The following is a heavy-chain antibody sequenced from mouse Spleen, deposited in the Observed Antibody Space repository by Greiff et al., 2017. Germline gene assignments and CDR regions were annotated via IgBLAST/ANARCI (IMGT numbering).Heavy chain of an antibody. CDR1: GYAFSSYW. CDR2: IYPGDGDT. Sequence: VHLVESGAELVKPGASVKISCKASGYAFSSYWMNWVKQRPGKGLEWIGQIYPGDGDTNYNGKFKGKATLTADKSSSTAYMQLSSLTSEDSAVYFCARERGFAYWGQGTLVTVSA. V-gene: IGHV1-80*01. J-gene: IGHJ3*01. CDR3: ARERGFAY.